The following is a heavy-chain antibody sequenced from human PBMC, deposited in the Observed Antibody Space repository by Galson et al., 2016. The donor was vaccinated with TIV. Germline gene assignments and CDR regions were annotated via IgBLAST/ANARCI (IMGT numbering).Heavy chain of an antibody. CDR1: GYTYTNYG. CDR2: ISGYNGHT. CDR3: ARDRRGVLDGTLFDN. Sequence: SVKVSCKASGYTYTNYGISWVRQAPGKGLEWMGWISGYNGHTKSARTFQGRVTMTTDTSTSTAYMELRSLRSDDTAVYYCARDRRGVLDGTLFDNWGQGTPVTVSS. D-gene: IGHD5-24*01. V-gene: IGHV1-18*04. J-gene: IGHJ4*02.